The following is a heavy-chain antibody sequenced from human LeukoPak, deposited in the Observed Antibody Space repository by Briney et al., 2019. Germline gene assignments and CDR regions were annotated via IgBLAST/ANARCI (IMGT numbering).Heavy chain of an antibody. CDR2: ISSSGRTI. V-gene: IGHV3-11*01. Sequence: GGSLRLSCAASGFTVSDYYMSWIRQAPGKGLEWVSYISSSGRTIYNADSVKGRFTISRDNANNSLYLQMNSLRAEDTAVYYRVRLRRIWNDVEMVDYWGQGTPVTVSS. CDR1: GFTVSDYY. J-gene: IGHJ4*02. D-gene: IGHD1-1*01. CDR3: VRLRRIWNDVEMVDY.